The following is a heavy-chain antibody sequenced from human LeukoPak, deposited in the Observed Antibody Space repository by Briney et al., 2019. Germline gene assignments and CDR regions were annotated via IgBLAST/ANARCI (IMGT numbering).Heavy chain of an antibody. CDR2: ISSSGSTI. J-gene: IGHJ4*02. CDR1: GFTFSDYY. V-gene: IGHV3-11*01. Sequence: GGSLRLSCAASGFTFSDYYMSWIRQAPGKGLEWVSYISSSGSTIYYADSVKGRFTISRDNAKNSLYLQMNSLRAEDTAVYYCARGYRLHADEEVPPPYYWGQGTLVTVSS. D-gene: IGHD1-26*01. CDR3: ARGYRLHADEEVPPPYY.